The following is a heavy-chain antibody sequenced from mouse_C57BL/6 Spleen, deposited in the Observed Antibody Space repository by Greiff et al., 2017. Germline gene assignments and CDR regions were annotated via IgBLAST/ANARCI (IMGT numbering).Heavy chain of an antibody. CDR1: GYAFSSYW. V-gene: IGHV1-80*01. J-gene: IGHJ1*03. CDR2: LYPGDGDT. CDR3: ARSPAYYYGSSYWYFDV. Sequence: VQLQQSGAELVKPGASVKISCKASGYAFSSYWMNWVKQRPGKGLEWIGQLYPGDGDTNYNGKFKGKATLTADKSSSTAYMQLSSLTSEDSAVYFCARSPAYYYGSSYWYFDVWGTGTTVTVSS. D-gene: IGHD1-1*01.